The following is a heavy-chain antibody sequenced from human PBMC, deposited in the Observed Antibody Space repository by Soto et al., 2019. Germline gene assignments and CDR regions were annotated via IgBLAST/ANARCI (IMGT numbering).Heavy chain of an antibody. CDR2: INPSGGST. V-gene: IGHV1-46*01. D-gene: IGHD6-13*01. CDR1: EYTFTDYY. Sequence: QVQLVQSGAEVKKPGASVKLSCKSSEYTFTDYYIHWVRQAPGQGLELMGLINPSGGSTSYAQKFQGRVTMTRDTSTSTVYMELSSLRSEDTAVYYCATAAYSTSWYDFWGQGTLVTVSS. J-gene: IGHJ5*01. CDR3: ATAAYSTSWYDF.